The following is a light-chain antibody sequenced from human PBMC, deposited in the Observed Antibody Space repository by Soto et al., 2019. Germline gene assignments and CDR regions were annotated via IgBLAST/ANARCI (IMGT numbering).Light chain of an antibody. Sequence: QSVLTQPPSASGTPGQRVTISCSGSSSNIGTNYVYWYHQLPGTAPKLLIYKNNQRPSGVPDRFSSSKSGTSASLAISGLRSEDEADYYCAAWDDSLSGWMFGGGTKLTVL. CDR2: KNN. CDR1: SSNIGTNY. J-gene: IGLJ3*02. V-gene: IGLV1-47*01. CDR3: AAWDDSLSGWM.